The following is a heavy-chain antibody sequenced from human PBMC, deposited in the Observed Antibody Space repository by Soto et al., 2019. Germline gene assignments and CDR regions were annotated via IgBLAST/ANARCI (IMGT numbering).Heavy chain of an antibody. CDR3: GRSALEWLLSTDGDY. CDR1: GFTFSSYA. Sequence: QVQLVESGGGVVQPGRSLRLSCAASGFTFSSYAMHWVRQAPGKGLEWVAVISYDGSNKYYADSVKGRFTISRDNSKNTPYLQMSSMRAEDTAVYYCGRSALEWLLSTDGDYWGQGTLVTVSS. D-gene: IGHD3-3*01. CDR2: ISYDGSNK. J-gene: IGHJ4*02. V-gene: IGHV3-30-3*01.